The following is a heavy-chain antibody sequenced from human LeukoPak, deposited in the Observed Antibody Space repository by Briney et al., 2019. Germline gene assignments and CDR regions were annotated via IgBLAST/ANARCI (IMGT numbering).Heavy chain of an antibody. V-gene: IGHV4-30-2*01. Sequence: SETLSLTCTVSGGSISSGGYYWSWIRQPPGKGLEWIWYIYHSGSTYYNPSLKSRVTISVDRSKNQFSLKLSSVTAADTAVYYCARGYTGTHFDFWGQGTLVTVSS. CDR2: IYHSGST. CDR3: ARGYTGTHFDF. D-gene: IGHD6-13*01. J-gene: IGHJ4*02. CDR1: GGSISSGGYY.